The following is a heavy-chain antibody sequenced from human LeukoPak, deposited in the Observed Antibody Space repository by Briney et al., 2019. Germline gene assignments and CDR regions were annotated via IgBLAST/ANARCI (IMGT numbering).Heavy chain of an antibody. CDR3: VRQAYSNGPYFDY. CDR2: IYYSGST. V-gene: IGHV4-59*08. CDR1: GGSISSYY. J-gene: IGHJ4*02. Sequence: SETLSLTCTVSGGSISSYYWSWIRQPPGEGLEWIGYIYYSGSTNYNPSLKSRVTISVDTSKNQFSLKLSSVTAADTAVYYCVRQAYSNGPYFDYWGQGTLVTVSS. D-gene: IGHD2-15*01.